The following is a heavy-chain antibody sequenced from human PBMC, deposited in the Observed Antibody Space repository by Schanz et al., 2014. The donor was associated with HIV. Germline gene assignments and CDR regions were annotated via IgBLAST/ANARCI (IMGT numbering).Heavy chain of an antibody. CDR2: ISSTGNTI. CDR1: GFTFSNYA. D-gene: IGHD5-18*01. CDR3: ARETIQLCPDY. J-gene: IGHJ4*02. V-gene: IGHV3-48*04. Sequence: EVQLLESGGGLVQPGGSLRLSCAASGFTFSNYAMGWVRQAPGKGLEWVSYISSTGNTIYYADSVKGRFTISRDNAKNSLYLQINSLRAEDTAVYYCARETIQLCPDYWGQGTLVTVSS.